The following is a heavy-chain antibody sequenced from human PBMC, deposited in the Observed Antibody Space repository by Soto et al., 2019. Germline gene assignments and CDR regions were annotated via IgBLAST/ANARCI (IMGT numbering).Heavy chain of an antibody. CDR3: ARASRMDSSGWYYYYGMDV. V-gene: IGHV6-1*01. Sequence: SQTLSLTCAISGDSVSSNSAAWNWIRQSPSRGLEWLGRTYYRSKWYNDYAVSVKSRITINPDTSKNQFSLQLNSVTPEDTAVYYCARASRMDSSGWYYYYGMDVWGQGTTVTV. CDR1: GDSVSSNSAA. J-gene: IGHJ6*02. CDR2: TYYRSKWYN. D-gene: IGHD6-19*01.